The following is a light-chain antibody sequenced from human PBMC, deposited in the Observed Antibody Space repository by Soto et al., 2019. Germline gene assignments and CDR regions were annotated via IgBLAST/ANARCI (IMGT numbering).Light chain of an antibody. CDR2: STN. J-gene: IGLJ3*02. CDR3: LLFDHETWV. Sequence: QTVVTQEPSLTVSPGGTVTLTCASSTGAVTSGYFPNWFQQKPGQAPRALIYSTNNKHSWTPARFSGSLLGGKAALTLSGVQPEDEADYYCLLFDHETWVFGGGTKLTVL. V-gene: IGLV7-43*01. CDR1: TGAVTSGYF.